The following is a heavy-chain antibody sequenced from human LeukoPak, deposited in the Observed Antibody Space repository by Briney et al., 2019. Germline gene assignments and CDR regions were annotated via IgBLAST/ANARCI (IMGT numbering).Heavy chain of an antibody. V-gene: IGHV3-21*04. CDR1: GFTFSSYS. CDR2: ISRSSSYT. D-gene: IGHD2-15*01. J-gene: IGHJ5*02. CDR3: AKDKFSVAVVADRLKWFDP. Sequence: GGSLRLSCAASGFTFSSYSMNWVRQAPGKGLEWVSSISRSSSYTYYAESVKGRFTISRDNAKNSLYLQMNSLRADDTAVYYCAKDKFSVAVVADRLKWFDPWGQGTLVTVSS.